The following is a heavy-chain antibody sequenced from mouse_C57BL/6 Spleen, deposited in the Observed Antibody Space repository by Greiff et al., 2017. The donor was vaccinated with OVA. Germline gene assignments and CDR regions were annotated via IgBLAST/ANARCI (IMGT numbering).Heavy chain of an antibody. V-gene: IGHV5-9-1*02. CDR3: TRVATTGVAPYFDY. CDR2: ISSGGDYI. D-gene: IGHD1-1*01. CDR1: GFTFSSYA. Sequence: EVKLVESGEGLVKPGGSLKLSCAASGFTFSSYAMSWVRQTPEKRLEWVAYISSGGDYIYYADTVKGRFTIARDNARNTLYLQMSSLKSEDTAMYYCTRVATTGVAPYFDYWGQGTTLTVSS. J-gene: IGHJ2*01.